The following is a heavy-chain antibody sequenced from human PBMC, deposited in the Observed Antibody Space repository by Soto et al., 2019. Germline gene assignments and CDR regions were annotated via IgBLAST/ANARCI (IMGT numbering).Heavy chain of an antibody. CDR1: GFSFSCYA. Sequence: DVQLLESGGGLVQPGGSLRISCAASGFSFSCYAMVWVRQAPGKGLEWDAVISARGGRAYFADSVKGRFTLARDSSKNVLSLEMNSLRAEDTAIYFCAKGSIEYSGSVTHWGQGTPV. CDR2: ISARGGRA. J-gene: IGHJ1*01. CDR3: AKGSIEYSGSVTH. V-gene: IGHV3-23*01. D-gene: IGHD5-12*01.